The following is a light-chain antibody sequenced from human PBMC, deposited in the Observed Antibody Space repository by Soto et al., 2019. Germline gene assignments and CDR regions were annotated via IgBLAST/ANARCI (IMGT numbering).Light chain of an antibody. CDR3: SSYTSSNTLGV. CDR1: SSDIGAYNF. V-gene: IGLV2-14*01. Sequence: QSALTQPASVSGSPGQSITISCTGTSSDIGAYNFVSWYQQHPDKAPKLMIYEVTNRPSGVSNRFSGSKSGNTASLTIAGLQADDEDEYYCSSYTSSNTLGVFGGGTKLTVL. CDR2: EVT. J-gene: IGLJ2*01.